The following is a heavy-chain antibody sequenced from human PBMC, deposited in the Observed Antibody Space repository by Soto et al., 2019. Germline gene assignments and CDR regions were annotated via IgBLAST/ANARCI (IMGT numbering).Heavy chain of an antibody. J-gene: IGHJ6*03. CDR2: IKSKTDGGTT. Sequence: PGGSLRLSCAASGFTFSNAWMSWVRQAPGKGLEWVGRIKSKTDGGTTDYAAPVKGRFTISRDDSKNTLYLQMNSLKTEDTAVYYCTTDLLGYGDYDYYYYYMDVWGKGTTVTVSS. D-gene: IGHD4-17*01. CDR3: TTDLLGYGDYDYYYYYMDV. V-gene: IGHV3-15*01. CDR1: GFTFSNAW.